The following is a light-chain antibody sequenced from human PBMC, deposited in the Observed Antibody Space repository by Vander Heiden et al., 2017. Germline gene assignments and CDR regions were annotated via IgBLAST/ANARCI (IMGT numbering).Light chain of an antibody. V-gene: IGKV4-1*01. J-gene: IGKJ4*01. Sequence: DIVMTQPRDSPPLSLGQRATINCKSSQSGLYGFNNKSYLAWYQQRPGQPPKLLIYWASSRESGVPDRFSGSGSGTDFTLTISSLQAEDVAVYFCQQYYNTPVTFGGGTKVEIK. CDR1: QSGLYGFNNKSY. CDR2: WAS. CDR3: QQYYNTPVT.